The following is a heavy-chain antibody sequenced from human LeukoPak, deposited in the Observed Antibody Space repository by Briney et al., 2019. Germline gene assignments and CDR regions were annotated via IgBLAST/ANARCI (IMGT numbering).Heavy chain of an antibody. Sequence: SETLSLTCGVSGGSISSDTWWSWVRQPPGKGLEWIGYIYYSGSTNYNPSLKSRVTISVDTSKNQFSLKLSSVTAADTAVYYCARSSLSGSYRSRPFDYWGQGTLVTVSS. V-gene: IGHV4-4*02. J-gene: IGHJ4*02. CDR2: IYYSGST. CDR3: ARSSLSGSYRSRPFDY. D-gene: IGHD3-10*01. CDR1: GGSISSDTW.